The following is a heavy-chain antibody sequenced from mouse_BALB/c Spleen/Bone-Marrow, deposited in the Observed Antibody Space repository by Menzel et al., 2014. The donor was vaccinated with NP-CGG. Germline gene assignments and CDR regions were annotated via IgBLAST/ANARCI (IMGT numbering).Heavy chain of an antibody. V-gene: IGHV4-1*02. CDR1: GFDFSGFW. CDR3: ARLGYYGGFAY. Sequence: EVKLMESGGGLVQPGRSLKISCAASGFDFSGFWMGWVRLAPGKGLEWIGEINPDSRTINYSPFLKDRFIISRDNAKNTLYLHMSKVRSEDTALYYCARLGYYGGFAYWGQGTRVTVSA. CDR2: INPDSRTI. J-gene: IGHJ3*01. D-gene: IGHD2-3*01.